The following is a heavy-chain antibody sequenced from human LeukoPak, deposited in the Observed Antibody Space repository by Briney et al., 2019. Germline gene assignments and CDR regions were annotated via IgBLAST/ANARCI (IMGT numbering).Heavy chain of an antibody. CDR1: GDSISGGTFY. D-gene: IGHD1-26*01. J-gene: IGHJ4*02. CDR3: AGRVGATIRPGLHF. V-gene: IGHV4-39*01. Sequence: SETLSLTCTVSGDSISGGTFYWGWVRQPPGQGLEWIGSIHFNGNTYYNPSLKSPVTISVDMPKNQFSLNLSSVTVADTAVYYCAGRVGATIRPGLHFWGQGILVTVSS. CDR2: IHFNGNT.